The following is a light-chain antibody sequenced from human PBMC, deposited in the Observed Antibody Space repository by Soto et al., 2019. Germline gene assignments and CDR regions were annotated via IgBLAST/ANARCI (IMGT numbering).Light chain of an antibody. J-gene: IGKJ5*01. CDR3: MQSTHCPLT. CDR1: QSLVHSDGHTY. V-gene: IGKV2-24*01. CDR2: KIS. Sequence: DIAMTQTPLSSPVTLGQPASISCRSSQSLVHSDGHTYLSWLQQRPGPPPRLLIYKISHRFSGVPDRFSGSGAGTDFTLKISRVEDEDVGVYYCMQSTHCPLTFGQGTRPEIK.